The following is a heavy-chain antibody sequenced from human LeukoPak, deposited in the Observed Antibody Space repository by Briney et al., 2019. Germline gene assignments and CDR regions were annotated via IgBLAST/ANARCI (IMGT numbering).Heavy chain of an antibody. V-gene: IGHV3-21*01. CDR2: ISSSSSYI. Sequence: GGSLRLSCAASGFTFSSYTMKWVRQAPGKGLEWVSSISSSSSYIYYADSVRGRFTISRDNAKNSLYLQMNSLRAEDTAVYFCARATWDPNYYYYMDVWGKGTTVTISS. J-gene: IGHJ6*03. CDR1: GFTFSSYT. CDR3: ARATWDPNYYYYMDV. D-gene: IGHD1-26*01.